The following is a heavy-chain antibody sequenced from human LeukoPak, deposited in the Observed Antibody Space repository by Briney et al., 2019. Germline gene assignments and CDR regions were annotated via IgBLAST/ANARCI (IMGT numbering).Heavy chain of an antibody. V-gene: IGHV1-69*05. D-gene: IGHD1-1*01. Sequence: SVKVSCKASGGTFSSYAISWVRQAPGQGLEWMGGIIPIFGTANYAQKFQGRVTITTDESTSTAYMELSSLRSDDTAVYYCAPRSTTGTGAFDYWGQGTLVTVSS. CDR1: GGTFSSYA. J-gene: IGHJ4*02. CDR2: IIPIFGTA. CDR3: APRSTTGTGAFDY.